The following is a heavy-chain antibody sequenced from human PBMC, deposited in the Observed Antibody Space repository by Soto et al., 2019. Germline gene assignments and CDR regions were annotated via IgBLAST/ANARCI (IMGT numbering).Heavy chain of an antibody. J-gene: IGHJ4*02. D-gene: IGHD1-20*01. Sequence: PSETLSLTCTVSGGSISSSSYYWGWIRQPPGKGLEWIGSIYYSGSTYYNPSLKSRVTISVDTSKNQFSLKLSSVTAADTAVYYCAREVLSRGNFITGKLFDYWGQGSLVTVS. CDR1: GGSISSSSYY. CDR2: IYYSGST. V-gene: IGHV4-39*02. CDR3: AREVLSRGNFITGKLFDY.